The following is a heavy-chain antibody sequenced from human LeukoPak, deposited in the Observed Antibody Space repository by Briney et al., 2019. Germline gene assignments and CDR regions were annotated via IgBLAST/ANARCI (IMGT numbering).Heavy chain of an antibody. J-gene: IGHJ4*02. Sequence: GGSLRLSCAASGFTFTSYWMHWVRQAPGKGLVWVSRVISDGSYTSYADSVKGRFTISRDNAKNTLYLQMNSLRAEDTAVYYCARSSSTSYYFWGQGTLVTVSS. CDR1: GFTFTSYW. D-gene: IGHD2-2*01. CDR2: VISDGSYT. CDR3: ARSSSTSYYF. V-gene: IGHV3-74*01.